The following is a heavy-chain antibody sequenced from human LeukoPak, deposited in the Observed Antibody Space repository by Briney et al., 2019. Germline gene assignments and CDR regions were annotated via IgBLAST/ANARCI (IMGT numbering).Heavy chain of an antibody. CDR2: IYYRGST. J-gene: IGHJ3*02. CDR3: ARGQLPSDAFDI. V-gene: IGHV4-59*12. CDR1: GGSISSYY. Sequence: SETLSLTCTVSGGSISSYYWSWIRQPPGKGLECIGYIYYRGSTNYNPSLKSRVTISVDTSKNQFSLKLSSVTAADTAVYYCARGQLPSDAFDIWGQGTMVTVSS. D-gene: IGHD2-2*01.